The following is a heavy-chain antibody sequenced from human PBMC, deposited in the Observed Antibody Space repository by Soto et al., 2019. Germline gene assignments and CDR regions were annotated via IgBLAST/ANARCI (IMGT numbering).Heavy chain of an antibody. CDR2: ISYDGSNK. D-gene: IGHD4-17*01. Sequence: QAQLVESGGGVVQPGGSLRLSCAASGFTFSSYAISWVRQAPGKGLEWVALISYDGSNKYYADSVKGRFTISRDNSKNTLYVQMNSLRAEDTAVYYCAREYGDYVTLNYGMDVWGQGTTVTVSS. CDR1: GFTFSSYA. CDR3: AREYGDYVTLNYGMDV. V-gene: IGHV3-30-3*01. J-gene: IGHJ6*02.